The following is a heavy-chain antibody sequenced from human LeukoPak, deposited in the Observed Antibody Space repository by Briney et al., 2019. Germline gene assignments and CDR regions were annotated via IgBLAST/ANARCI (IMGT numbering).Heavy chain of an antibody. CDR2: IYTSGST. Sequence: PSETLSLTCTASGGSISSYYWSWIRQPAGKGLEWIGRIYTSGSTNYNPSLKSRVTMSVDTSKNQFSLKLSSVTAADTAVYYCARGGAAAGTKGAFDIWGQGTMVTVSS. V-gene: IGHV4-4*07. CDR1: GGSISSYY. D-gene: IGHD6-13*01. J-gene: IGHJ3*02. CDR3: ARGGAAAGTKGAFDI.